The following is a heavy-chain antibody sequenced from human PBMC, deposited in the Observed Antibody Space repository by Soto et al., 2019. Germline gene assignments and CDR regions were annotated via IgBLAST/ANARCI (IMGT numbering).Heavy chain of an antibody. CDR1: GYTFTQYY. CDR3: GTVRGVCSGGHYSAYDSDY. J-gene: IGHJ4*02. D-gene: IGHD6-19*01. CDR2: INPSSDST. V-gene: IGHV1-46*03. Sequence: ASVKVSCKASGYTFTQYYMHWVRQAPGQGLEWMGIINPSSDSTTYAQKFLGTVTMTRDTSTSTVYMELSSLRSEDTAVYYCGTVRGVCSGGHYSAYDSDYWGQGTLVTVSS.